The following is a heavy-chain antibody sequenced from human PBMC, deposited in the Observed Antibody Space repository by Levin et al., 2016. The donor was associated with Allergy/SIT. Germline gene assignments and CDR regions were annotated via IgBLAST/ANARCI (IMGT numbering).Heavy chain of an antibody. CDR2: IGTAGDT. CDR3: AKWGPPEWNYVDYYYGMDV. V-gene: IGHV3-13*01. CDR1: GFTFSSYD. D-gene: IGHD1-7*01. J-gene: IGHJ6*02. Sequence: GESLKISCAASGFTFSSYDMHWVRQATGKGLEWVSAIGTAGDTYYPGSVKGRFTISRENAKNSLYLQMNSLRAEDTAVYYCAKWGPPEWNYVDYYYGMDVWGQGTTVTVSS.